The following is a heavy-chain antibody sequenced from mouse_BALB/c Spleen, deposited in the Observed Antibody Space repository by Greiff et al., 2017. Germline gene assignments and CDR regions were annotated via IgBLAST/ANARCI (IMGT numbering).Heavy chain of an antibody. V-gene: IGHV5-6-4*01. CDR2: ISSGDSYT. CDR1: GFTFTSYS. CDR3: TRVFGYDGPFFAY. J-gene: IGHJ3*01. D-gene: IGHD2-2*01. Sequence: EVQLVESGAGLVKPGGSLKLSCAASGFTFTSYSMSWVRQTPEKRLEWVATISSGDSYTYYQDSVKGRVTISRDNAKNTLYLQMSSLTSEDTAMYYCTRVFGYDGPFFAYWGQGTLVTVSA.